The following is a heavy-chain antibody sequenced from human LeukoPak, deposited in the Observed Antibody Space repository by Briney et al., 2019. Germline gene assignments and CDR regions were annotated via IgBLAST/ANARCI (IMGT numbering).Heavy chain of an antibody. Sequence: PGGSLRLSCAASGFTFSGSGMHWLRQPPGKGLEWVAFIRSDGFIEYYADSVKGRFTISRDNSKNTLYLQMNGLRTEDTAVYYCAKDSRNLPFDYWGQGTLVTVSS. J-gene: IGHJ4*02. CDR2: IRSDGFIE. D-gene: IGHD1-14*01. CDR3: AKDSRNLPFDY. CDR1: GFTFSGSG. V-gene: IGHV3-30*02.